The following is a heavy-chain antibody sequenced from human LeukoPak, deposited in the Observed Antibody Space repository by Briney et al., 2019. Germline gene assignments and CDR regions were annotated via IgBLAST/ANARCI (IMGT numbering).Heavy chain of an antibody. J-gene: IGHJ4*02. Sequence: SEILSLTXSVSGGSISSYYWSWIRQPAGKGLEWIGRIYISGSTNYNPSLKSRVTMSVDTSKNQFSLKLSSVTAADTAVYYCASHYYYDSSGYSFDYWGQGTLVTVSS. CDR2: IYISGST. V-gene: IGHV4-4*07. D-gene: IGHD3-22*01. CDR3: ASHYYYDSSGYSFDY. CDR1: GGSISSYY.